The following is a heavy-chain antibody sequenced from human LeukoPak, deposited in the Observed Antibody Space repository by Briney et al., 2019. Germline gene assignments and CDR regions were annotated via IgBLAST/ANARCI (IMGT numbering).Heavy chain of an antibody. CDR1: AFAFSSNW. CDR3: ARDVRWLRFVFDH. J-gene: IGHJ4*02. Sequence: GGSLRLSCVASAFAFSSNWMSCVRQAPGKGLEWVASIKEDGSETYYVDSVKGRFTISRDNAKNSLYLQMNSLRDEDTAVYYCARDVRWLRFVFDHWGQGIPVTVSS. CDR2: IKEDGSET. D-gene: IGHD5-12*01. V-gene: IGHV3-7*01.